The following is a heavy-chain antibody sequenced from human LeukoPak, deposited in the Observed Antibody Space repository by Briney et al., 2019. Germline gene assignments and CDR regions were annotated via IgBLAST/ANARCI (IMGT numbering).Heavy chain of an antibody. D-gene: IGHD4-17*01. Sequence: SETLSLTCAVSGVSFDDYYWSWVRQTPGKGLEWIGEINHSGYTNDGPSLKSRVTLSIDTSRKQFSLNLRSVTVADAGIYYCTRMTTGHDYWGQGTLVTVSS. CDR3: TRMTTGHDY. J-gene: IGHJ4*02. CDR1: GVSFDDYY. CDR2: INHSGYT. V-gene: IGHV4-34*01.